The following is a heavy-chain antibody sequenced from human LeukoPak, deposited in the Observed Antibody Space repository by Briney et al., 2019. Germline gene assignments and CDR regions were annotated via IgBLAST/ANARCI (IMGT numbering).Heavy chain of an antibody. Sequence: GRSLRLSCAASGFTFSSYGMHWVRQAPGKGLEWVAVISYDGSNKYYADSVKGRFTISRDNSKNTLYLQMNSLRAEDTAVYYCALLRYYYYYYMDVWGKGTTVTVSS. CDR3: ALLRYYYYYYMDV. D-gene: IGHD4-17*01. CDR2: ISYDGSNK. CDR1: GFTFSSYG. J-gene: IGHJ6*03. V-gene: IGHV3-30*03.